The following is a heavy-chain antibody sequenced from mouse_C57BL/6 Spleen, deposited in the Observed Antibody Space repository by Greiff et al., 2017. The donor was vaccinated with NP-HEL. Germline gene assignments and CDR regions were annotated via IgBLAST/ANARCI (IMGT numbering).Heavy chain of an antibody. CDR2: IHPNSGST. V-gene: IGHV1-64*01. CDR3: ARWGSITTVVEDY. J-gene: IGHJ2*01. CDR1: GYTFTSYW. D-gene: IGHD1-1*01. Sequence: QVQLQQPGAELVKPGASVKLSCKASGYTFTSYWMHWVKQRPGPGLEWIGLIHPNSGSTSYNEKFKSKATLTVDKSSSTAYMQLSSLTSEDSAVYYCARWGSITTVVEDYWGQGTTLTVSS.